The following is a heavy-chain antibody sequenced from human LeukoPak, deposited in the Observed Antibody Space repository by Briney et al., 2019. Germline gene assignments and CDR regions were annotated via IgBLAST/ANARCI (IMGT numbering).Heavy chain of an antibody. CDR2: ISGSGGST. V-gene: IGHV3-23*01. Sequence: GGSLRLSCAASGFTFSSYAMSWVRQAPGKGLEWVSAISGSGGSTYYADSVKGRFTISRDNSKNTLYVQMNSLGAEDTAVYYCAKHSSGWSSRFDYWGQGTLVTVSS. J-gene: IGHJ4*02. CDR3: AKHSSGWSSRFDY. D-gene: IGHD6-19*01. CDR1: GFTFSSYA.